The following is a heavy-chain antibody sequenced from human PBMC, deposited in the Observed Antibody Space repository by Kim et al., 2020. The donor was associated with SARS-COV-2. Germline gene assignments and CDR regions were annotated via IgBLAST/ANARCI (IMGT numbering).Heavy chain of an antibody. V-gene: IGHV1-24*01. CDR3: VRAHYNILTPRPYFDV. CDR1: GNTLIELS. CDR2: FDPEDGEM. J-gene: IGHJ4*01. D-gene: IGHD3-9*01. Sequence: ASVKVSCKLSGNTLIELSMHWVRQAPGKGLEWMGGFDPEDGEMLYAQKFQGRVTMTEDTSTDTAYMELRGLTSEDTAVYYCVRAHYNILTPRPYFDVGGQGTLVAV.